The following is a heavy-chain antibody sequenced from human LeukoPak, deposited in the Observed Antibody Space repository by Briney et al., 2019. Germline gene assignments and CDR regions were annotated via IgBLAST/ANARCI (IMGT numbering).Heavy chain of an antibody. V-gene: IGHV3-23*01. CDR3: APMGYYFDY. CDR1: GFTFSSYA. CDR2: ISGSGGST. J-gene: IGHJ4*02. Sequence: GGSLRLSCAASGFTFSSYAMSWVRQPAGKGLEWVSAISGSGGSTYYADSVKGRFTISRDNSKNTLYLQMNSLRAEDTAVYYCAPMGYYFDYWGQGTLVTVSS. D-gene: IGHD1-26*01.